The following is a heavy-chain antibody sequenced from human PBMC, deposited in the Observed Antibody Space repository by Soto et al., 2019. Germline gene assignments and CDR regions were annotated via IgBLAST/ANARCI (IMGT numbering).Heavy chain of an antibody. CDR3: ARDFPLSEYRFSGSYYYNY. CDR2: IYSNGNT. V-gene: IGHV3-53*01. J-gene: IGHJ4*02. Sequence: EVQLVESGGGLIQPGGSLSLSCAASGFTVSSNYMSWVRQAPGKGLEWDSTIYSNGNTYYADSVKGRFTISRDKSKNTLYLQMNSLRAEDTAVYYCARDFPLSEYRFSGSYYYNYWGQGNLVTVSS. D-gene: IGHD1-26*01. CDR1: GFTVSSNY.